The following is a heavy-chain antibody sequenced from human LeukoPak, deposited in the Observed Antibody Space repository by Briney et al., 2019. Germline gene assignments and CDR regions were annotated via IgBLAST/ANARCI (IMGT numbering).Heavy chain of an antibody. V-gene: IGHV3-30*19. CDR2: MSFDGSNK. J-gene: IGHJ4*02. CDR3: ARVYSSGWSLPFDY. CDR1: GFTFSNYG. Sequence: PGGSLRLSCTASGFTFSNYGLHWVRQAPGKGLEWVAVMSFDGSNKYYADSVKGRFTISRDNSKNTLYLQMNSLRAEDTAVYYCARVYSSGWSLPFDYWGQGTLVTVSS. D-gene: IGHD6-19*01.